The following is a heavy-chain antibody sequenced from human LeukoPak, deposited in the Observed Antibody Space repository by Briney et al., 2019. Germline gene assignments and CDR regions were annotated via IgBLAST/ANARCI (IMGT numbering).Heavy chain of an antibody. Sequence: PGGSLRLSCATSGFTFNNNAMSWVRQAPGKGLEWVSAINGGGDATEYADSVKGRFTISRDNSKNTLYLQMNSLRPDDTAVYYCARCTASCYANAFDVWGQGILLTVSS. V-gene: IGHV3-23*01. CDR1: GFTFNNNA. J-gene: IGHJ3*01. D-gene: IGHD2-2*01. CDR3: ARCTASCYANAFDV. CDR2: INGGGDAT.